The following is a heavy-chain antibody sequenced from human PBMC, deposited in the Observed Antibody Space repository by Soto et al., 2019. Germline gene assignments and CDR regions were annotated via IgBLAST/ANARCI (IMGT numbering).Heavy chain of an antibody. CDR3: EIDKEGAVAGTDYYGMDV. V-gene: IGHV1-69*13. CDR1: GGTVSKYA. J-gene: IGHJ6*02. CDR2: IIPVYGTS. D-gene: IGHD6-19*01. Sequence: ASVKVSCKASGGTVSKYAVSWVRQAPGQGLEWMGGIIPVYGTSNYAQKFKGRVTITADESTRTVYMELSSLRSEDTAVYYCEIDKEGAVAGTDYYGMDVWGQGTTVTVSS.